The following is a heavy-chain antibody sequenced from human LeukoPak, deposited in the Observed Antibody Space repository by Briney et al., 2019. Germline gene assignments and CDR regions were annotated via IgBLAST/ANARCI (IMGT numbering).Heavy chain of an antibody. CDR1: VGSFSGYY. CDR3: ARVGLVAAGPYYFDY. CDR2: INHSGST. D-gene: IGHD6-13*01. J-gene: IGHJ4*02. Sequence: SETLSLTCAVYVGSFSGYYWSWIRQPPGKGLEWIGEINHSGSTNYNPSLKSRVTMSVVTSKNQFSLKLSSVTAADTAVYYCARVGLVAAGPYYFDYWGQGTLVTVSS. V-gene: IGHV4-34*01.